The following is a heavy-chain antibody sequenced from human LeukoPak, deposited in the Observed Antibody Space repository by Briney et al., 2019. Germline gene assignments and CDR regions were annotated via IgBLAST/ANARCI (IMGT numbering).Heavy chain of an antibody. D-gene: IGHD3-22*01. CDR1: GGTFSSYA. V-gene: IGHV1-69*04. Sequence: SVKVSCKASGGTFSSYAISWVRQAPGQGLEWMGRIIPILGIANYAQKFQGRVTITADKSTSTAYMELSSLRSEDTAVYYCARVRYGGSSGYLEAAFDYWGQGTLVTVSS. CDR3: ARVRYGGSSGYLEAAFDY. J-gene: IGHJ4*02. CDR2: IIPILGIA.